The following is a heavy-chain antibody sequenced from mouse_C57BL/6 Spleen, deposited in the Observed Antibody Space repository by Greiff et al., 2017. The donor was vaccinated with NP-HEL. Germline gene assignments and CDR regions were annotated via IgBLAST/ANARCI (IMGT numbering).Heavy chain of an antibody. J-gene: IGHJ4*01. D-gene: IGHD1-1*02. CDR3: ARDDGDAMDY. CDR2: SRNKANDYTT. Sequence: EVKVVESGGGLVQSGRSLRLSCATSGFTFSDFYMEWVRQAPGKGLEWIAASRNKANDYTTEYSASVKGRFIVSRDTSQSILYLQMNALRAEDTAIYYCARDDGDAMDYWGQGTSVTVSS. CDR1: GFTFSDFY. V-gene: IGHV7-1*01.